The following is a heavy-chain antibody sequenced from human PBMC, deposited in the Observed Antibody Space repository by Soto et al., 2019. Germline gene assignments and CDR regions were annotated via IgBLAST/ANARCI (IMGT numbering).Heavy chain of an antibody. Sequence: PSETLSLTCTVSGGSISSGGYYWSWIRQHPGKGLEWIGYIHYSGSTYYNPSLKSRVTISVDTSKNQFSLKLSSVTAADTAVYYCARVRSIFGVVIMANWFDPWGQGTLVTVSS. CDR2: IHYSGST. J-gene: IGHJ5*02. V-gene: IGHV4-31*03. D-gene: IGHD3-3*01. CDR1: GGSISSGGYY. CDR3: ARVRSIFGVVIMANWFDP.